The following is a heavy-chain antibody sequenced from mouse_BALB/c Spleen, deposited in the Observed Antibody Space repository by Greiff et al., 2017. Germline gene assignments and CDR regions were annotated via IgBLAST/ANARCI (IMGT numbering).Heavy chain of an antibody. CDR1: GDSITSGY. J-gene: IGHJ4*01. V-gene: IGHV3-8*02. CDR2: ISYSGST. D-gene: IGHD2-1*01. Sequence: EVQRVESGPSLVKPSQTLSLTCSVTGDSITSGYWNWIRKFPGNKLEYMGYISYSGSTYYNPSLKSRISITRDTSKNQYYLQLNSVTTEDTATYYCARGGNYALYAMDYWGQGTSVTVSS. CDR3: ARGGNYALYAMDY.